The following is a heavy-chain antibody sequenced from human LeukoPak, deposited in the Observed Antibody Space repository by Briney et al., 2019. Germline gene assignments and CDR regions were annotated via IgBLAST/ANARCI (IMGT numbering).Heavy chain of an antibody. CDR3: AKAETIAVGAKWFDA. V-gene: IGHV3-23*01. J-gene: IGHJ5*02. CDR1: GFIFRTYA. CDR2: ISGGGGTT. Sequence: GGSLRLSCAAAGFIFRTYAVSWIRQAPGKGLEWVSSISGGGGTTYYADSVKGRFTVSRDNSKNTLYLQMSSLRVDDTAVYYCAKAETIAVGAKWFDAWGQGTLVTVSS. D-gene: IGHD3-16*01.